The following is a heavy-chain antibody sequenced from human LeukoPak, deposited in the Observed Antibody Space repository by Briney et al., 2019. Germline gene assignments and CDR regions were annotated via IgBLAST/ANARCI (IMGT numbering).Heavy chain of an antibody. CDR3: ARGREWELLTIDY. V-gene: IGHV3-21*06. CDR2: ISSSSYI. J-gene: IGHJ4*02. CDR1: GFTFSSYS. D-gene: IGHD1-26*01. Sequence: GGSLRLSCAASGFTFSSYSMNWVRQAPGKGLEWVSSISSSSYIYYADSLKGRFTISRDNAKNSLYLQMNSLRAEDTAVYYCARGREWELLTIDYWGQGTLVTVSS.